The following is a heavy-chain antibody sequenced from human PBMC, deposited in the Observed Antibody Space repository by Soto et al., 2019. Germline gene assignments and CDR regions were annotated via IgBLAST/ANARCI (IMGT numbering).Heavy chain of an antibody. V-gene: IGHV3-23*01. J-gene: IGHJ4*02. D-gene: IGHD2-21*02. Sequence: EVQLLESGGGLAQPGGSLRLSCAASGFTFSSYGMTWVRRAPGKGLEWVXTISGIGGXTFYADSVKGRFTISRDSSKNTLYLQMXXXXXXXMXVXXXXXXXXXXXXXXXXXXXXXXXXXRATQPSDPHLDYWGRGTLVTVSS. CDR1: GFTFSSYG. CDR2: ISGIGGXT. CDR3: XXXXXXXXXXXXXXXXXXXXXXRATQPSDPHLDY.